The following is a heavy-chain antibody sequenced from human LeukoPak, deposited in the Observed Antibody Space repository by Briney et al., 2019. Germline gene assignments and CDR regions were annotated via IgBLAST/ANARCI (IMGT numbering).Heavy chain of an antibody. Sequence: GGSLRLSCAVSAFTFSTYGMHWVRQAPGKGLEWVAFIRYDGSNKYYADSVKGRFTISRDNSKNTLYLQMNSLRAEDTAVYYCARELAVAGPGALDYWGQGTLVTVSS. J-gene: IGHJ4*02. V-gene: IGHV3-30*02. CDR3: ARELAVAGPGALDY. D-gene: IGHD6-19*01. CDR2: IRYDGSNK. CDR1: AFTFSTYG.